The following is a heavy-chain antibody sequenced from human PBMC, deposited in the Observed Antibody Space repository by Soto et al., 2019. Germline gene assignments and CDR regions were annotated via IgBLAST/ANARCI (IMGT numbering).Heavy chain of an antibody. CDR2: ISYDGSNK. V-gene: IGHV3-30*03. CDR1: GFTFSKYG. J-gene: IGHJ4*02. Sequence: QVQLVESGGGVVQPGRSLRLSCAASGFTFSKYGMHWVRQAPGKGLEWVAVISYDGSNKYFADSVKGRFTISRDNSKKTMYLQMNSLRAEDTAVYYCATHIVLLVYANTRPFDSWGQGTLVSVSS. D-gene: IGHD2-8*01. CDR3: ATHIVLLVYANTRPFDS.